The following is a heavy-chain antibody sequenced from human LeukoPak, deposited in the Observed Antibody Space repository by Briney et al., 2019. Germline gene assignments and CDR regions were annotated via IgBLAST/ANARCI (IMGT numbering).Heavy chain of an antibody. CDR3: ASVLSYDVWRPLDN. D-gene: IGHD3-3*01. Sequence: GGSLRLSCAASGFTFDDYGMSWVRQAPGKGLEWVAYISYDGTNTDYADSVKGRFTISRDNSKNTLYLQMNSLRTEDTSVYYCASVLSYDVWRPLDNWGQGTLVTVSS. V-gene: IGHV3-30*03. J-gene: IGHJ4*02. CDR2: ISYDGTNT. CDR1: GFTFDDYG.